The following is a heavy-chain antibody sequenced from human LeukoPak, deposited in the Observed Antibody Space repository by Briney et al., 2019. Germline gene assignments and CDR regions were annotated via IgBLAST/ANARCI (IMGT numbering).Heavy chain of an antibody. J-gene: IGHJ4*02. CDR3: GSRSGTSDYALQQFDY. V-gene: IGHV3-23*01. CDR2: ISGSGGRT. D-gene: IGHD3-10*01. Sequence: GGSLRLSCAASGFTFSNYAMSWVRQAPGKGLEWVSVISGSGGRTHYEDSVKGRFTISRDNSKNALYLQMDSLGAEDTAVYYCGSRSGTSDYALQQFDYWGQGIQVTVSS. CDR1: GFTFSNYA.